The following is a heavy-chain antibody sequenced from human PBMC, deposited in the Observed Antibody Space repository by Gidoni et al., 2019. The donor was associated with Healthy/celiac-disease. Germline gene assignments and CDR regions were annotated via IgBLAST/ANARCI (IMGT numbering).Heavy chain of an antibody. CDR2: LIPIFGTA. Sequence: QVQLVQSGAEVKKPGSSVKVSCKASGAPFSSYAISWVRQAPGQGLEWMGGLIPIFGTANYAQKFQGRVTITADESTSTAYMELSSLRSEDTAVYYCARDNPPRGGTPEDARYYYGMDVWGQGTTVTVSS. CDR3: ARDNPPRGGTPEDARYYYGMDV. D-gene: IGHD2-15*01. V-gene: IGHV1-69*01. J-gene: IGHJ6*02. CDR1: GAPFSSYA.